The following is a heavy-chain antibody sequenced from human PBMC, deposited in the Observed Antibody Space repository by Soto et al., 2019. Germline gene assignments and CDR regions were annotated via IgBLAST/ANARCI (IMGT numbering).Heavy chain of an antibody. CDR3: ARDMYSSSWYNYYYYGVDV. J-gene: IGHJ6*02. V-gene: IGHV1-69*06. D-gene: IGHD6-13*01. CDR1: GGTFSSYA. Sequence: GASVKVSCKASGGTFSSYAISWVRQAPGQGLEWMGGIIPIFGTANYAQKFQGRVTITADKSTSTAYMELSSLRSEDTAVYYCARDMYSSSWYNYYYYGVDVWGQGTTVTVSS. CDR2: IIPIFGTA.